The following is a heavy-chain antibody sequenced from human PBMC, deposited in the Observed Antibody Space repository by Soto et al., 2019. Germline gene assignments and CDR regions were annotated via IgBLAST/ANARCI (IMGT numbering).Heavy chain of an antibody. CDR1: GFTFSSYA. CDR2: ISGSGGST. V-gene: IGHV3-23*01. CDR3: AKGGEANSYAMDV. Sequence: EVQLLESGGGLVQPGGSLRLSCAASGFTFSSYAMSWVRQAPGKGLEWVSAISGSGGSTYYADSVKGRFTISRDNSKNTLYLQLNSLRAEDTAVYYCAKGGEANSYAMDVWGQGTTVTVSS. J-gene: IGHJ6*02.